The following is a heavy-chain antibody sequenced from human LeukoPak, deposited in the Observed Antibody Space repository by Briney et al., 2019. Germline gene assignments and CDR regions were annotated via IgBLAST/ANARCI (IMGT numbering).Heavy chain of an antibody. CDR1: GYTLSSYG. V-gene: IGHV1-18*01. Sequence: PGASVKVSCKASGYTLSSYGISWVRQAPGQGLEWMGWISAYNGNTNYAQKVQGRVTMTTDTSTSPAYMELRSLRSDDTALYYCARIGAGMSAARAFDIWGRGTMVTVSS. CDR2: ISAYNGNT. J-gene: IGHJ3*02. CDR3: ARIGAGMSAARAFDI. D-gene: IGHD6-19*01.